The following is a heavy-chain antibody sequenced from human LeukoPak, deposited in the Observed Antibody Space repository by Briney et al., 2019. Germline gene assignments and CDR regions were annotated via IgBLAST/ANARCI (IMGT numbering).Heavy chain of an antibody. V-gene: IGHV3-33*01. J-gene: IGHJ4*02. CDR1: GFTFSSYG. CDR3: ARSVEDLHPLDY. Sequence: GRSLRLSCAASGFTFSSYGMHWVRQAPGKGLEWVAVIWYDGSNKYYADSVKGRFTISRDNSKNTLYLQMNSLRAEDTAVYYCARSVEDLHPLDYWGQGTLVTVSS. D-gene: IGHD3-10*01. CDR2: IWYDGSNK.